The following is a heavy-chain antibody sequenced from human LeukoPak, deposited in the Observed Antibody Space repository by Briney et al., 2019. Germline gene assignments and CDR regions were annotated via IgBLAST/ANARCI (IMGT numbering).Heavy chain of an antibody. Sequence: SQTLSVTCTVSGGSISSGDDYWSWIRLPPGKGLECIGYMYYGGSPYYNPSLRSRVTISVGTSKNQFSLKLSSVTAADTAVYFCARAYSYEDGDAFDIWGQGTVVTVSS. CDR2: MYYGGSP. V-gene: IGHV4-30-4*01. CDR1: GGSISSGDDY. CDR3: ARAYSYEDGDAFDI. D-gene: IGHD5-18*01. J-gene: IGHJ3*02.